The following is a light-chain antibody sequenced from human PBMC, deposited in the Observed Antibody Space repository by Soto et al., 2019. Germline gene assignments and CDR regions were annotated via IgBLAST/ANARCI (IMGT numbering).Light chain of an antibody. CDR1: IIGTKS. CDR3: HVWDSGSDHVV. CDR2: EDR. V-gene: IGLV3-21*02. Sequence: SYELTQPPSLSVAPGQTARITCGGNIIGTKSVHWYQQKPGQAPVLVVYEDRDRPSGIPERFSGSNSGNTATLTISSVEAGDEADYYCHVWDSGSDHVVFGGGTKVTVL. J-gene: IGLJ2*01.